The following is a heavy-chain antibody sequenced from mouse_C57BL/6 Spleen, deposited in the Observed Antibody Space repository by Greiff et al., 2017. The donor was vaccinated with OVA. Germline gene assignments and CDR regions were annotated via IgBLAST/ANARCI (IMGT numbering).Heavy chain of an antibody. CDR3: ARDSNYGLYYFDY. D-gene: IGHD2-5*01. J-gene: IGHJ2*01. Sequence: QVQLKESGPELVKPGASVKISCKASGYAFSSSWMNWVKQRPGKGLEWIGRIYPGDGDTNYNGKFKGKATLTADKSSSTAYMQLSSLTSEDSAVYFCARDSNYGLYYFDYWGQGTTLTVSS. V-gene: IGHV1-82*01. CDR2: IYPGDGDT. CDR1: GYAFSSSW.